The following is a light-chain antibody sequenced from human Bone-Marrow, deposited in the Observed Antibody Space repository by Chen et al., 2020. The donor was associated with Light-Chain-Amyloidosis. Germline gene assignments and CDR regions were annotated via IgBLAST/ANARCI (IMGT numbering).Light chain of an antibody. J-gene: IGLJ1*01. CDR2: EVT. Sequence: QSALTQPPSVSGSPGQSITISCTGPSRDVGGDNHVSWYQQHPDKAPKLMIYEVTNRPSWVPDRCSGSKSDNTASLTISGLQTEDEADYFCSSYTITNTLVFGSGTRVTVL. CDR1: SRDVGGDNH. V-gene: IGLV2-14*01. CDR3: SSYTITNTLV.